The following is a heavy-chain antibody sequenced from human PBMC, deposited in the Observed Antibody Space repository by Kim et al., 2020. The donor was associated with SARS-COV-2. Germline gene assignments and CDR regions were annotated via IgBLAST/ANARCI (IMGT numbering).Heavy chain of an antibody. D-gene: IGHD2-2*01. CDR1: GFIFNNYA. J-gene: IGHJ4*02. Sequence: GGSLRLSCAASGFIFNNYAMTWVRQAPGKGLEWVSAISGSGGSTYYADSVKGRFTISRDNSKNTLFLQMSSLRADDTAVYYCARGYCNTINCYLFDYWGQGTLVTVSS. V-gene: IGHV3-23*01. CDR3: ARGYCNTINCYLFDY. CDR2: ISGSGGST.